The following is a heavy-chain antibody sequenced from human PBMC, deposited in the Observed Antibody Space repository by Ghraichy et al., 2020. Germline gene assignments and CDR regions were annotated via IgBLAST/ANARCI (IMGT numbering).Heavy chain of an antibody. Sequence: GESLNISCAASGFTFSDYYMSWIRQAPGKGLEWVSYISSSGSTIYYADSVKGRFTISRDNAKNSLYLQMNSLRAEDTAVYYCARDRGLVVGAPESFGYWGQGTLVTVSS. CDR1: GFTFSDYY. CDR2: ISSSGSTI. V-gene: IGHV3-11*01. CDR3: ARDRGLVVGAPESFGY. D-gene: IGHD1-26*01. J-gene: IGHJ4*02.